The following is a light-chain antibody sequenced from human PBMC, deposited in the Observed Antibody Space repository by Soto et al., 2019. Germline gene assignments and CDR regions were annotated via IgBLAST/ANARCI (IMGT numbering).Light chain of an antibody. CDR1: QSISSW. CDR2: KSS. Sequence: DIQMTQSPSTLSASVGDRVSITCRASQSISSWLAWYQQQPGKAPKVLIYKSSTLERGVPSRFSGSGSGTEFTLTISSLQPDDFATYYSRQYKCYPLTFRGGTKVEIK. V-gene: IGKV1-5*03. J-gene: IGKJ4*01. CDR3: RQYKCYPLT.